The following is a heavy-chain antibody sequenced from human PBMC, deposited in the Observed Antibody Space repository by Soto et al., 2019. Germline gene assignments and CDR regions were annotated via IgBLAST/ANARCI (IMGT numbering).Heavy chain of an antibody. Sequence: EVQLLESGGGLVQPGGSLRLSCAASGFTFSSYAMSWVRQSPGKGLEWVSAISGSGGSTYYADSVKGRFTISRDNSKNTLYLQMNSVRAEDTAVYYCAKGVLAPSAFDIWGQGTMVTVSS. J-gene: IGHJ3*02. V-gene: IGHV3-23*01. CDR2: ISGSGGST. D-gene: IGHD3-10*01. CDR3: AKGVLAPSAFDI. CDR1: GFTFSSYA.